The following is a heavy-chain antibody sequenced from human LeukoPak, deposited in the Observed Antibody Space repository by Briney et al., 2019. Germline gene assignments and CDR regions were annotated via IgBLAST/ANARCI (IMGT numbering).Heavy chain of an antibody. V-gene: IGHV4-61*02. CDR2: IYTSGST. J-gene: IGHJ3*02. CDR1: GASITTGGYY. CDR3: ARVDDILTDGAFDI. Sequence: SETLSLTCTVSGASITTGGYYWGWIRQPAGKGLEWIGRIYTSGSTNYNPSLKSRVTISLDTSNIHFSLRLSSVTAADTAIYYCARVDDILTDGAFDIWGQGTVVTVSS. D-gene: IGHD3-9*01.